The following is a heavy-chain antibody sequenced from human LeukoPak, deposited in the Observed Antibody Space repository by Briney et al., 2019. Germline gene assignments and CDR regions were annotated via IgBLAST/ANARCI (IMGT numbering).Heavy chain of an antibody. CDR2: INPNSGGT. J-gene: IGHJ2*01. V-gene: IGHV1-2*02. CDR1: GYTFTGYY. CDR3: ARRMYYYDSSGYYFWYFDL. D-gene: IGHD3-22*01. Sequence: GASVKVSCKASGYTFTGYYMHWVRQAPGQGLEWMGWINPNSGGTNYAQKFQGRVTMTRDTSISTAYMELSRLRSDDTAVYYCARRMYYYDSSGYYFWYFDLWGRGTLVTVSS.